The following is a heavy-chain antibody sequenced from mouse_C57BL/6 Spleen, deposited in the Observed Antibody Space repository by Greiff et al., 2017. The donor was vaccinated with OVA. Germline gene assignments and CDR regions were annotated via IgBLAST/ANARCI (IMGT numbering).Heavy chain of an antibody. CDR2: LSYDGSN. Sequence: DVQLQESGPGLVKPSQSLSLTCSVTGYSITSGYYCNWIRQPAGNKLEWMGYLSYDGSNNYNPSLKNRITITRDTSKNQFFLKLNSVTTEDTATYYCAREGVLRTLYYAMDYWGQGTSVTVSS. J-gene: IGHJ4*01. CDR3: AREGVLRTLYYAMDY. V-gene: IGHV3-6*01. D-gene: IGHD1-1*01. CDR1: GYSITSGYY.